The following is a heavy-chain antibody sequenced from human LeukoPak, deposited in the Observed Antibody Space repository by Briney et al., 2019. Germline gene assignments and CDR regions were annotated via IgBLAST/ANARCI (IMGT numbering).Heavy chain of an antibody. CDR2: IYYSGST. Sequence: SETLSLTCSVSGGSISTSRYYWGWIRQPPGKGLEWIGSIYYSGSTYYNPSLKSRVTISVDTSKNQFSLKLSSVTAADTAVYYCARFGYYDFWFDPWGQGTLVTVSS. CDR1: GGSISTSRYY. V-gene: IGHV4-39*01. CDR3: ARFGYYDFWFDP. J-gene: IGHJ5*02. D-gene: IGHD3-3*01.